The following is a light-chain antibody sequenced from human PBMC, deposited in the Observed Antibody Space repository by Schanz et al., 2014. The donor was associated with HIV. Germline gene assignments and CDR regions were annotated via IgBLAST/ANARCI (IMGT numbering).Light chain of an antibody. V-gene: IGLV2-8*01. CDR2: ALN. Sequence: QSALTQPPSASGSPGQSVAISCTGASSDIGVSWYQQYPGNAPKLMIFALNRRTSGVPDRFSGAKSGNTAFLLISGLQDEDEDDYYCASYGGSNNVLFGGGTKLTVL. CDR3: ASYGGSNNVL. J-gene: IGLJ2*01. CDR1: SSDIG.